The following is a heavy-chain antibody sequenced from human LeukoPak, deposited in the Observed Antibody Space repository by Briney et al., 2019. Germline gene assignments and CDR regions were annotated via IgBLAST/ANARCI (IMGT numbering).Heavy chain of an antibody. D-gene: IGHD3-3*01. J-gene: IGHJ4*02. V-gene: IGHV3-7*01. CDR1: GGSISSSNW. CDR3: VRDFRFLDDY. CDR2: IKHDGTEK. Sequence: PLGTPSLTCAVSGGSISSSNWWSWVRQPPGKGLEWVANIKHDGTEKYSVDSVKGRFTISRDNAKNSLYLQMNSVRAEDTAVYYCVRDFRFLDDYWGQGTLVSVSS.